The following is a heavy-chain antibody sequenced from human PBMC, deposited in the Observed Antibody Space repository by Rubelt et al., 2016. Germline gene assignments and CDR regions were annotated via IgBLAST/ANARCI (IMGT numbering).Heavy chain of an antibody. Sequence: QVQLQQWGAGLLKPSETLSLTCAVYGGSFSGYYWSWIRQPPGKGLEWIGEINHSGSTNYNPSLTVRGTISVDTSKNQFSLMRSSWTAADTAVYYCARVTPLPENLWGQGTLVTVSS. D-gene: IGHD1-14*01. J-gene: IGHJ5*02. CDR2: INHSGST. CDR1: GGSFSGYY. CDR3: ARVTPLPENL. V-gene: IGHV4-34*02.